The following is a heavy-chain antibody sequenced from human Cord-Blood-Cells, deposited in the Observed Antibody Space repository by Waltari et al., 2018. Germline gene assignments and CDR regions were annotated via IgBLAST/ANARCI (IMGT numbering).Heavy chain of an antibody. D-gene: IGHD2-21*01. Sequence: QVQLQQWGAGLLKPSETLSLTCAVYGGSFSGYYWSWNRQPPGKGLEWIGEINHRGSPNDNPALKSRVTISVDTSKNQFSLKLSSVTAADTAVYYCARAVGMSRNYFDYWGQGTLVTVSS. CDR3: ARAVGMSRNYFDY. CDR2: INHRGSP. CDR1: GGSFSGYY. J-gene: IGHJ4*02. V-gene: IGHV4-34*01.